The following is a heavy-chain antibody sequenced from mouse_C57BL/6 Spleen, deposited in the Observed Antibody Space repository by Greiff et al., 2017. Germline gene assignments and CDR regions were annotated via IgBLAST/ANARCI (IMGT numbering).Heavy chain of an antibody. CDR1: GFTFSDYG. J-gene: IGHJ3*01. CDR2: ISSGSSTI. CDR3: ARKLFAY. Sequence: VQLKEPGGGLVKPGGSLKLSCAASGFTFSDYGMHWVRQAPEKGLEWVAYISSGSSTIYYADTVKGRFTISRDDAKNTLFLQMTSLRSEDTAMYYCARKLFAYWGQGTLVTVSA. V-gene: IGHV5-17*01.